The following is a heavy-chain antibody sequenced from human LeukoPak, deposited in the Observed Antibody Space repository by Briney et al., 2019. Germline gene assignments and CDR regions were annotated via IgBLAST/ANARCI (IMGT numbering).Heavy chain of an antibody. CDR1: GGTFSSYA. J-gene: IGHJ3*02. Sequence: ASVKVSCKASGGTFSSYAISWVRQAPGQGLEWMGGIIPIFGTANYAQKFQGRVTITADESTSTAYMELSSLRSEDTAVYYCASAYCGGDCYPRSFDIWGQGTMVTVFS. CDR3: ASAYCGGDCYPRSFDI. D-gene: IGHD2-21*02. CDR2: IIPIFGTA. V-gene: IGHV1-69*01.